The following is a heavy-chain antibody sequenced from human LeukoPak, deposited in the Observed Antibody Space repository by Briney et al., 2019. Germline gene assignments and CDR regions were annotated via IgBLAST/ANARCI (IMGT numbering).Heavy chain of an antibody. D-gene: IGHD1-26*01. CDR2: INPNSGGT. CDR3: ATGAGGSYYPSFDY. CDR1: GYTFTGYY. Sequence: ASVKVSCKASGYTFTGYYMHWVRQAPGQGLEWMGWINPNSGGTNYAQKFQGRVTMTRDTSISTAYMELSRLRSDDTAVYYCATGAGGSYYPSFDYWGQGTLVTVSS. V-gene: IGHV1-2*02. J-gene: IGHJ4*02.